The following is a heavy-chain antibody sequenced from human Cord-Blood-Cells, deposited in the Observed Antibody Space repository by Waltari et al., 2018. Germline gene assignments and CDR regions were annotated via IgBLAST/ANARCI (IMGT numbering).Heavy chain of an antibody. CDR1: GGSISSSSYY. J-gene: IGHJ5*02. CDR2: IYYSGST. V-gene: IGHV4-39*01. CDR3: ARFGSWFDP. D-gene: IGHD2-15*01. Sequence: QLQLQESGPGLLKPSETLSLTCTVSGGSISSSSYYWGWIRQPPGRGLEWIGCIYYSGSTYSTPPLKGRVTISVDTSKNQFSLKLRSVTAADTAVYYCARFGSWFDPWGQGTLVTVSS.